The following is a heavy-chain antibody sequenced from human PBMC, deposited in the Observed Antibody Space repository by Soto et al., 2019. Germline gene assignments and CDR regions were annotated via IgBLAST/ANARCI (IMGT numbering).Heavy chain of an antibody. V-gene: IGHV4-59*01. CDR2: IYYSGST. D-gene: IGHD6-19*01. CDR3: ARGSSSGWYYYFDY. CDR1: GGSISSYY. Sequence: PSETLSLTCTVSGGSISSYYWSWIRQPPGKGLEWIGYIYYSGSTNYNPSLKSRVTISVDTSKNQFSLKLSSVTAADTAVYYCARGSSSGWYYYFDYWGQGTLVTVSS. J-gene: IGHJ4*02.